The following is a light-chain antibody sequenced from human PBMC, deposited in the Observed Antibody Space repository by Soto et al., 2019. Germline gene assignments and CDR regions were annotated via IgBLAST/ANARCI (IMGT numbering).Light chain of an antibody. CDR2: GVT. V-gene: IGLV2-8*01. Sequence: QSVLTQPPSASGSPGQSVRISCTGTRRDVGGYNYVAWYQQHPGKAPKLMIYGVTKRPSGVPDRFSGSKSGNTAFLTVSGLQPGDEADYYCSSYVGSDVFVFGPGTKVNV. CDR1: RRDVGGYNY. J-gene: IGLJ1*01. CDR3: SSYVGSDVFV.